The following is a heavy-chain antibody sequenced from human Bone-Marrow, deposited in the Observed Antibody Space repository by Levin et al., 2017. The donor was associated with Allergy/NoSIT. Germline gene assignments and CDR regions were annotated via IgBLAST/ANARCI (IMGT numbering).Heavy chain of an antibody. Sequence: SETLSLTCTVSGGSVSSGNYYWSWIRQPPRKGLEWIGHVSYSGTTNYNPSLKSRVTISADTSKNQFSLKLNSVTAADTAVYFCVGAPNADFFDFWGQGALVPVSS. CDR1: GGSVSSGNYY. V-gene: IGHV4-61*01. CDR3: VGAPNADFFDF. CDR2: VSYSGTT. D-gene: IGHD3-16*01. J-gene: IGHJ4*02.